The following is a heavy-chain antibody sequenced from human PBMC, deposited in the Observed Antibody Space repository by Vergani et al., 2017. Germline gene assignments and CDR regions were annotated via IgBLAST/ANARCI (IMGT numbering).Heavy chain of an antibody. CDR2: IGSSGPYI. V-gene: IGHV3-21*06. CDR1: GFTFSSYS. Sequence: EVQLVESGGGLVQPGGSLRLSCAASGFTFSSYSMNWVRQAPGKGLEWVAFIGSSGPYINYADSVKGRFIISRDNTNNSLFLQLRSLRAEDAAVYYCARDCTSGGCPDNCGMDVWGQGATVTVSS. J-gene: IGHJ6*02. CDR3: ARDCTSGGCPDNCGMDV. D-gene: IGHD2-8*01.